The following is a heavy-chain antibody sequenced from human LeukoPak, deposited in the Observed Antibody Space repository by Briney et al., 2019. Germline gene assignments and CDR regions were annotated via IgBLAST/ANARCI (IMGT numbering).Heavy chain of an antibody. Sequence: SETLSLTCSVSGVSISSYYWSWIRQPPGKGLEWIGYIYYSGSTNYNPSLKSRVAMSVDTSKNQFSLKLSSVTAADTAVYYCARAGSSAYVLDYWGQGTLVTVSS. V-gene: IGHV4-59*01. CDR3: ARAGSSAYVLDY. J-gene: IGHJ4*02. CDR1: GVSISSYY. D-gene: IGHD3-22*01. CDR2: IYYSGST.